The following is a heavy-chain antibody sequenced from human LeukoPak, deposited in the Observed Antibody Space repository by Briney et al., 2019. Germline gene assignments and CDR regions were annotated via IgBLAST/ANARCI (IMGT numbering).Heavy chain of an antibody. J-gene: IGHJ3*02. Sequence: TGGSLRLSCAASGFTFSSYSMNWVRQAPGKGLEWVSSISSSSSYMYYADSVKGRFTISRDNAKNSLYLQMNSLRAEDTAVYYCAREATTAGIFDIWGQGTMVTVSS. CDR2: ISSSSSYM. V-gene: IGHV3-21*01. D-gene: IGHD1-26*01. CDR3: AREATTAGIFDI. CDR1: GFTFSSYS.